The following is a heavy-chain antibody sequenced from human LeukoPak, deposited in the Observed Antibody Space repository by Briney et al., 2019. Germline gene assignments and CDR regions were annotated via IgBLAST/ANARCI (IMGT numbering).Heavy chain of an antibody. CDR1: GGSFSGYY. Sequence: SETLSLTCAVYGGSFSGYYWSWIRQPPGKGLEWIGEINHSGSTNYNPSLKSRVTISVDTSKNQFSLKLSSVTAADTAVYYCARMFGSSTPVYYYYGMDVWGQGTTVTVSS. V-gene: IGHV4-34*01. CDR2: INHSGST. D-gene: IGHD3-10*02. J-gene: IGHJ6*02. CDR3: ARMFGSSTPVYYYYGMDV.